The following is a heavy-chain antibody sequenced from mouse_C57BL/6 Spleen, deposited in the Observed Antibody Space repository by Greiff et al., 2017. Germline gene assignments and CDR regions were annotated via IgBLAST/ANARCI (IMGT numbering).Heavy chain of an antibody. V-gene: IGHV5-6*01. Sequence: EVKLVESGGDLVKPGGSLKLSCAASGFTFSSYGMSWVRQTPDKRLEWVATISSGGSYTYYPDSVKGRFTISRDNAKNTLYLHMSSLKSEDTAMYYCARHDHGYDAPRFAYWGQGTLVTVSA. J-gene: IGHJ3*01. D-gene: IGHD2-2*01. CDR1: GFTFSSYG. CDR2: ISSGGSYT. CDR3: ARHDHGYDAPRFAY.